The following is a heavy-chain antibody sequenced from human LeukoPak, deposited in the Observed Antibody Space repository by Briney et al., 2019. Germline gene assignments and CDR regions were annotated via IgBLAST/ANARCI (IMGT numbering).Heavy chain of an antibody. D-gene: IGHD6-19*01. Sequence: VASVKVSCKASGYTFTSYGISWVRRAPGQGLEWMGWISAYNGNTNYAQKLQGRVTMTTDTSTSTAYMELRSLRSNDTAVYYCARALAVAGVDYWGQGTLVTVSS. V-gene: IGHV1-18*01. CDR1: GYTFTSYG. J-gene: IGHJ4*02. CDR3: ARALAVAGVDY. CDR2: ISAYNGNT.